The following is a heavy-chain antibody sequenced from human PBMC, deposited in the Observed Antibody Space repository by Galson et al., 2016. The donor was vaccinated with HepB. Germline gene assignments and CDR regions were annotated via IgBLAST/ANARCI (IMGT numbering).Heavy chain of an antibody. CDR1: GFTCSGYN. V-gene: IGHV3-48*02. J-gene: IGHJ4*02. CDR3: ARDGNHGYDMDY. CDR2: ISSGSSAI. D-gene: IGHD1-14*01. Sequence: SLRLSCAASGFTCSGYNMDWVRQAPGKGLEWVSYISSGSSAIYYADSVKGRFTISRDNAKNSLYLQMNSLRDEDTAIYFCARDGNHGYDMDYWGQGTLVTVSS.